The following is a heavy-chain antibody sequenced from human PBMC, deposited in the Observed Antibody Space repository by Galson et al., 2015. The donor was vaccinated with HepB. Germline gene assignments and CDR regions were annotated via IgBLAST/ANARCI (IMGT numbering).Heavy chain of an antibody. D-gene: IGHD3-3*01. V-gene: IGHV1-2*02. CDR2: INPNSGGT. CDR1: GYTFTGYY. J-gene: IGHJ4*02. Sequence: SVKVSCKASGYTFTGYYMHWVRPAPGQGLEWMGWINPNSGGTNYAQKFQGRVTMTRDTSISTAYMELSRLRSDDTAVYYCARAETIFGVVTQVDYWGQGTLVTVSS. CDR3: ARAETIFGVVTQVDY.